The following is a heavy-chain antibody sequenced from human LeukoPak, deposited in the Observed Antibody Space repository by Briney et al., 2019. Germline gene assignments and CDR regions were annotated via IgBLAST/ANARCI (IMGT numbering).Heavy chain of an antibody. V-gene: IGHV3-23*01. CDR2: ISGSGGST. J-gene: IGHJ4*02. CDR1: GFTFSSYA. D-gene: IGHD6-19*01. Sequence: PGGSLRLSCAASGFTFSSYAMSGVRQALGKGLEWVSAISGSGGSTYYADSVKGRFTISRDNSKNTLYLQMNSLRAEDTAVYYCAKNSIAVAGTLDYWGQGTLVTVSS. CDR3: AKNSIAVAGTLDY.